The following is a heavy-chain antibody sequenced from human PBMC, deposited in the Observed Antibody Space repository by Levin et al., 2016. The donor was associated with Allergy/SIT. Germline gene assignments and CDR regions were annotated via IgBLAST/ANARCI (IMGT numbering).Heavy chain of an antibody. V-gene: IGHV3-21*01. CDR1: GFTFSTYS. CDR2: IDPSSSYI. J-gene: IGHJ4*02. D-gene: IGHD2-8*01. CDR3: ARDPVNGVLGFDY. Sequence: GESLKISCAASGFTFSTYSMNWVRQAPGKGLEWVSSIDPSSSYIYYADSVKGRFTISRDNAKNSLSLQMNSLRAEDTAMYYCARDPVNGVLGFDYWGQGALVTVSS.